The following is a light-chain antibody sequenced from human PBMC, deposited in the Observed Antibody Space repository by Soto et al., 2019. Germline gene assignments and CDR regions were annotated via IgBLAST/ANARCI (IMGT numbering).Light chain of an antibody. CDR1: QSISSW. V-gene: IGKV1-5*03. Sequence: DIQMTQSPSTLSASVGDRVTITCRASQSISSWLAWYKQKPGKAPKLLIYKASSLESGVPSRFSVPGSVTEFTLTISTLQPDDFANYYCQQYNSYTLTFGGGTKVEIK. CDR3: QQYNSYTLT. J-gene: IGKJ4*01. CDR2: KAS.